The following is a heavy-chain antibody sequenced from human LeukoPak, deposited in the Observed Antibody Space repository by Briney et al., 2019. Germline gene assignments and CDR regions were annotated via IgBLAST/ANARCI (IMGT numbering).Heavy chain of an antibody. Sequence: GGSLRLSCAASGFSFSSYAMSWVRQAPGKGLEWVSGIRAPGGTTDYADSVKGRFTISRDNSKNTLYLQMNSLRAEETAIYYCAKGVEDYYGSGSYDYWGQGTLVTVSS. D-gene: IGHD3-10*01. J-gene: IGHJ4*02. CDR1: GFSFSSYA. CDR2: IRAPGGTT. V-gene: IGHV3-23*01. CDR3: AKGVEDYYGSGSYDY.